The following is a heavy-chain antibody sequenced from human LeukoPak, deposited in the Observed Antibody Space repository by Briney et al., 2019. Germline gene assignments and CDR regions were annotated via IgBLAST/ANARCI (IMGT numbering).Heavy chain of an antibody. V-gene: IGHV3-7*03. J-gene: IGHJ4*02. D-gene: IGHD3-10*02. CDR3: AKYLFGSY. Sequence: GESLRLSCAASGFTFTTYWMSWIRQLPGKGLEWVANTDQDGTEKYYVDSVKGRFTISRDNSKNTLYLQMNSLRAEDTAVYYCAKYLFGSYWGQGTLVTVSS. CDR1: GFTFTTYW. CDR2: TDQDGTEK.